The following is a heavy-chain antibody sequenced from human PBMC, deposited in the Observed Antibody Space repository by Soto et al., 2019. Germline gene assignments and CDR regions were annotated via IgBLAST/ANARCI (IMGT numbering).Heavy chain of an antibody. V-gene: IGHV5-51*01. D-gene: IGHD3-22*01. CDR2: IYPGDSDT. Sequence: PGESLKISCNGSGYSFTSYWIGWVRQMPGKGLEWMGIIYPGDSDTRYSPSFQGQVTISADKSISTAYLQWSSLKASDTAMYYCERLRFVNTMTVNFDYWGEGTLVTVSS. CDR3: ERLRFVNTMTVNFDY. J-gene: IGHJ4*02. CDR1: GYSFTSYW.